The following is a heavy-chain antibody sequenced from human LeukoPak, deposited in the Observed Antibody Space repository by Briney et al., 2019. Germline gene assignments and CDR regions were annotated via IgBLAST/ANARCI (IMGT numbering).Heavy chain of an antibody. D-gene: IGHD3-22*01. J-gene: IGHJ4*02. CDR2: INHSGST. V-gene: IGHV4-34*01. CDR1: GGAFSGYD. Sequence: SSETLCLTCAVYGGAFSGYDWSWIRQPPGKGLDWIGEINHSGSTNYNPSLKSRVTISVDTSKNQFSLKLSSLPAADTAVHYCARRTTYYYDSSGYQGFDYWGQGTLVTVSS. CDR3: ARRTTYYYDSSGYQGFDY.